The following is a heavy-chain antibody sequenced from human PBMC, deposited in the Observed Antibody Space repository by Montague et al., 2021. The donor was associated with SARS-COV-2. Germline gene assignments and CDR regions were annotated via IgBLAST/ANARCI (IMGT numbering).Heavy chain of an antibody. Sequence: SETLSLTCTVSGASFSGNYWTWLRQSPGKGLEWMGEVNSGGSTNYNPSYKSRVAISVDTSKNQFSLSPRSLTAADTATYFCARSHYGDYFDFWGHGTQVTVSS. CDR3: ARSHYGDYFDF. V-gene: IGHV4-34*01. J-gene: IGHJ4*01. D-gene: IGHD4-17*01. CDR1: GASFSGNY. CDR2: VNSGGST.